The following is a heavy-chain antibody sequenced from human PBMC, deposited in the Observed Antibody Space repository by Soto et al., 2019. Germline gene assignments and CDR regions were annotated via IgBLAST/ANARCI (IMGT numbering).Heavy chain of an antibody. CDR1: GGSISSGGYY. V-gene: IGHV4-61*08. CDR3: ARDLKEYCSDGKCNWFDP. D-gene: IGHD2-15*01. Sequence: SETLSLTCTVSGGSISSGGYYWSWIRQPPGKGLEWIGYISYSGSTDYNPSLKSRVTISFDASKNQISLQVRSATAADAAVYYCARDLKEYCSDGKCNWFDPWGQGTLVTVSS. CDR2: ISYSGST. J-gene: IGHJ5*02.